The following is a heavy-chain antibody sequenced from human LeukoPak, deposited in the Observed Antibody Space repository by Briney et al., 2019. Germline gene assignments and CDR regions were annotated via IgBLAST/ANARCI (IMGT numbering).Heavy chain of an antibody. Sequence: ASVKVSCKASGYTFTGYYMHWVRQAPGQGLEWMGWINPNSGGTNYAQKFQGRVTMTTDTSTSTAYMELRSLRSDDTAVYYCARWNGSGWYYYYYYMDVWGKGTTVTVSS. J-gene: IGHJ6*03. D-gene: IGHD6-19*01. CDR2: INPNSGGT. CDR1: GYTFTGYY. V-gene: IGHV1-2*02. CDR3: ARWNGSGWYYYYYYMDV.